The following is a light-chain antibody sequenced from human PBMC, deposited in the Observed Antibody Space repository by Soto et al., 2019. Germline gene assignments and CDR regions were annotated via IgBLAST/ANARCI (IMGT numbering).Light chain of an antibody. CDR2: AAS. V-gene: IGKV1-39*01. J-gene: IGKJ5*01. CDR3: QQSYSTPIT. CDR1: QSISSY. Sequence: DIQMTQSPSSLSASVGDRVTITCRASQSISSYINWYQQKPGKAPKLLIYAASSLQSGVPSRFSGSGSGTEFTLTISSLQPEDVATYYCQQSYSTPITCGQGTRLEIK.